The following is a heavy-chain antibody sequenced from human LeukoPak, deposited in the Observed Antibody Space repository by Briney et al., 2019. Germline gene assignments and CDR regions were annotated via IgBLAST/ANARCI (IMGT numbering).Heavy chain of an antibody. CDR2: ISGGGAIN. Sequence: GGSLRLSCAASGFTFSNYAMTWGRQAPGKGLGWVSTISGGGAINHYADPVKGRFTISRDNSKNTLHLQMNSLRAEDAAVYYCAKVGAAVAGDFDYWGQGTLVTVSS. V-gene: IGHV3-23*01. CDR1: GFTFSNYA. J-gene: IGHJ4*02. D-gene: IGHD6-19*01. CDR3: AKVGAAVAGDFDY.